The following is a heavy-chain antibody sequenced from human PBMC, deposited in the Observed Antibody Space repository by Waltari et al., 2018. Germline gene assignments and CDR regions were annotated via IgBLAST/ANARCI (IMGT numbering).Heavy chain of an antibody. J-gene: IGHJ6*03. D-gene: IGHD1-26*01. CDR2: INPILGIA. V-gene: IGHV1-69*10. Sequence: QVQLVQSGAEVKKPGSSVKVSCKASGGTFSSYAISWVRQAPGQGLEWMGGINPILGIANDAQKFQGRVTITADKSTSTAYMELSSLRSEDTAVYYCARDPAIVGARGYYYYYYMDVWGKGTTVTVSS. CDR1: GGTFSSYA. CDR3: ARDPAIVGARGYYYYYYMDV.